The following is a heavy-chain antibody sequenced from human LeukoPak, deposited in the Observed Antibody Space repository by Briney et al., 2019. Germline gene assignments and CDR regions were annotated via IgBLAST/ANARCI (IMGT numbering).Heavy chain of an antibody. CDR2: IYYSGRT. CDR1: GGSISSYY. D-gene: IGHD4-23*01. V-gene: IGHV4-59*01. J-gene: IGHJ4*02. Sequence: PSETLSLTCTVSGGSISSYYWSWIRQPPGKGLEWIGYIYYSGRTNYNPSLKSRVTISVDTSKNQFSLKLTSVTAADTAVYYCARSTVVTPFDYWGQGTLVTVSS. CDR3: ARSTVVTPFDY.